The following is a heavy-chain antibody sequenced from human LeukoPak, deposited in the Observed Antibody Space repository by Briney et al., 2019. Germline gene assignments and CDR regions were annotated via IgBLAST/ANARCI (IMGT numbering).Heavy chain of an antibody. J-gene: IGHJ6*02. D-gene: IGHD3-10*01. CDR3: AKEYGSGSYYNVGYYYGMDV. CDR1: GFTFSSYG. CDR2: ISYDGSNK. Sequence: GGSLRLSCAASGFTFSSYGMHWVRQAPGKGLEWVAVISYDGSNKYYADSVKGRFTISRDNSKNTLYLQMNSLRAEDTAVYYCAKEYGSGSYYNVGYYYGMDVWGQGTTVTVSS. V-gene: IGHV3-30*18.